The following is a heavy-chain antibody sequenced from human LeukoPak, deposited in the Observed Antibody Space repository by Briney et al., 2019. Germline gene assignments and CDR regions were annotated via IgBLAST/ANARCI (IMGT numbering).Heavy chain of an antibody. CDR2: IYYSGST. Sequence: SETPSLTCTVSGGSISSGGYYWGWIRQPPGKGLEWIGSIYYSGSTYYNPSLKSRVTISVDTSKNQFSLKLSSVTAADTAVYYCARQTVTTAHFDYWGQGTLVTVSS. J-gene: IGHJ4*02. D-gene: IGHD4-17*01. CDR1: GGSISSGGYY. V-gene: IGHV4-39*01. CDR3: ARQTVTTAHFDY.